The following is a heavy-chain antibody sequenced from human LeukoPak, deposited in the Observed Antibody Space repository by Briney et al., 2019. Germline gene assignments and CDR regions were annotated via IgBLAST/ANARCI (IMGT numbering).Heavy chain of an antibody. J-gene: IGHJ2*01. V-gene: IGHV3-21*01. D-gene: IGHD2-8*01. Sequence: GGSLRLSCAASGFIFSSYSMDWVRQAPGKGLEWGSSISSSGTYIYYADSVKGRFTISRDNAKNSLYLHINSLSDEDTAVFSCARDLGVSKHRYFDLWGRGTLVTVSS. CDR1: GFIFSSYS. CDR2: ISSSGTYI. CDR3: ARDLGVSKHRYFDL.